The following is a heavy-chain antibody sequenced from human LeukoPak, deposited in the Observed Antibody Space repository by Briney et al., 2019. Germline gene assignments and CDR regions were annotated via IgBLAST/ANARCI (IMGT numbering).Heavy chain of an antibody. V-gene: IGHV3-30*03. CDR1: GFTFSRSG. CDR2: ISYDGSNK. CDR3: ATTLAVAWTDS. D-gene: IGHD6-19*01. J-gene: IGHJ4*02. Sequence: GRSLRLSCAASGFTFSRSGIHWVRQGPGKGLEWVALISYDGSNKYYADSVQGRFTISRDNSKNTLYLQMNSLRTEDTALYYCATTLAVAWTDSWGRGTLVTVSS.